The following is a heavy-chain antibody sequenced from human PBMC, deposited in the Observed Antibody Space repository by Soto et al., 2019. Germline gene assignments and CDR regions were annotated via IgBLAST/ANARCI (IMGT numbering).Heavy chain of an antibody. CDR2: INAGNGNT. D-gene: IGHD2-2*01. CDR3: ASWDCSSTSCYDRYYYYGMDV. V-gene: IGHV1-3*01. J-gene: IGHJ6*02. CDR1: GYTFTSYA. Sequence: ASVKVYCKASGYTFTSYAMHWVRQAPGQRLEWMGWINAGNGNTKYSQKFQGRVTITRDTSASTAYMELSSLRSEDTAVYYCASWDCSSTSCYDRYYYYGMDVWGQGTTVTVSS.